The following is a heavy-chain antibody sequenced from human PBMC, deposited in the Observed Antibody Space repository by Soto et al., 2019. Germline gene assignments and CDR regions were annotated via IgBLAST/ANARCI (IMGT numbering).Heavy chain of an antibody. CDR3: ARDITIFGVVIRGYGY. Sequence: SETLSLTCAVYGGSFSGYYWSWIRQPPGKGLEWIGEINHSGSTNYNPSLKSRVTISVDTSKNQFSLKLSSVTAADTAVYYCARDITIFGVVIRGYGYWGQGTLVTVSS. CDR2: INHSGST. CDR1: GGSFSGYY. V-gene: IGHV4-34*01. D-gene: IGHD3-3*01. J-gene: IGHJ4*02.